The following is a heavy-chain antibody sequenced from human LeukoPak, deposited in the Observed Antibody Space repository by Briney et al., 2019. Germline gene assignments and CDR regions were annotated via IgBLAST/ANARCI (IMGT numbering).Heavy chain of an antibody. V-gene: IGHV3-11*04. CDR3: AREASGNYHVFDS. CDR2: ITNTGRST. CDR1: GFSLSSYF. Sequence: GGSLRLSCEASGFSLSSYFMSWIRQAPGKGLEWVSYITNTGRSTNYADAVKGRFTISRDNAKQSVYLEMTDLRAEDTAVYYCAREASGNYHVFDSWGQGTLVTVSS. J-gene: IGHJ4*02. D-gene: IGHD6-19*01.